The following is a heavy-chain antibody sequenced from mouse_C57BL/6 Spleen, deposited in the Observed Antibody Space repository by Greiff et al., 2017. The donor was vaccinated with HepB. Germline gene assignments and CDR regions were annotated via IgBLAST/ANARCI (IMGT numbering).Heavy chain of an antibody. J-gene: IGHJ2*01. CDR1: GFTFSDYY. CDR2: INYDGSST. D-gene: IGHD4-1*01. CDR3: AREDWGATGFDY. Sequence: EVMLVESEGGLVQPGSSMKLSCTASGFTFSDYYMAWVGQVPEKGLEWVANINYDGSSTYYLDSLKSRFIISRDNAKNILYLQMSSLKSEDTATYYCAREDWGATGFDYWGQGTTLTVSS. V-gene: IGHV5-16*01.